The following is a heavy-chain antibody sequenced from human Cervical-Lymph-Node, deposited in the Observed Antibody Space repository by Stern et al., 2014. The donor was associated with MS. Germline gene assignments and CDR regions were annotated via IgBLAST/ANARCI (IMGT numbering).Heavy chain of an antibody. CDR3: AKSYCTSVSCYYYFDY. D-gene: IGHD2-2*01. Sequence: QVQLQESGPGLVKPSETLSLTCTVSGAPISSSTSYWGWIRQPPGKGLEWIGSIHYSGVTYNTPSLKSRVTIPVDTSKKQVSLTLSSVTAADTAVYYCAKSYCTSVSCYYYFDYWGRGTLVFVSS. J-gene: IGHJ4*02. V-gene: IGHV4-39*01. CDR1: GAPISSSTSY. CDR2: IHYSGVT.